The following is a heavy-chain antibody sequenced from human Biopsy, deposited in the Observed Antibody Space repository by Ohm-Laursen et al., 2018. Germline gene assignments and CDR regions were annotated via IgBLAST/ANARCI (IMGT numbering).Heavy chain of an antibody. Sequence: SGTLSLTCTVFGDSISDYYWSWIRQPPGKGLQWIGYVYYTGRTDYNPSLQSRVTISLDTSKNHFSLRLRSVTPADTAIYYCARDRGYYSDRTIPGYFDLWGRGTLVTVSS. CDR1: GDSISDYY. D-gene: IGHD3-22*01. J-gene: IGHJ2*01. CDR2: VYYTGRT. V-gene: IGHV4-59*01. CDR3: ARDRGYYSDRTIPGYFDL.